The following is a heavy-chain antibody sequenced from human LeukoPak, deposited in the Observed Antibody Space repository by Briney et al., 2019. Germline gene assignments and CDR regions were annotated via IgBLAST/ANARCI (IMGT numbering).Heavy chain of an antibody. V-gene: IGHV1-8*01. J-gene: IGHJ4*02. CDR1: GYTFTSYD. CDR3: ATSPYGDYEGITDY. CDR2: MNPNSGNT. Sequence: ASVKVSCKASGYTFTSYDINWVRQATGQGLEWMGWMNPNSGNTGYAQKFQGRVTMTEDTSTDTAYMELSSLRSEDTAVYYCATSPYGDYEGITDYWGQGTLVTVSS. D-gene: IGHD4-17*01.